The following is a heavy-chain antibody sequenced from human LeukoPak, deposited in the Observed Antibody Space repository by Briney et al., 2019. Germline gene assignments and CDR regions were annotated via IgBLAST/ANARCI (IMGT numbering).Heavy chain of an antibody. D-gene: IGHD6-19*01. J-gene: IGHJ4*02. CDR2: ISGSGGST. CDR3: AKFSGWDNSKDY. CDR1: GFTFSSYA. V-gene: IGHV3-23*01. Sequence: GGSLTLSCAASGFTFSSYAMSWVRQAPGKGLEWVSAISGSGGSTYYADSVKGLFTISRDNSKTTLYLQMNSLRAEDTAVYYCAKFSGWDNSKDYWGQGTLVTVSS.